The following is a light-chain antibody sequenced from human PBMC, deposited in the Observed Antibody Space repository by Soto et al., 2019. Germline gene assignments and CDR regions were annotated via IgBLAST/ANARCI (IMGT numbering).Light chain of an antibody. CDR1: QSVSSN. CDR3: QQYDNWPPIT. V-gene: IGKV3-15*01. J-gene: IGKJ5*01. Sequence: TQSPATLSLSPGERATLSCRASQSVSSNLAWYQQKHGQAPRLLIYGASTRATGIPARFSGSGSGTEFTLTISSLQSEDFAVYYCQQYDNWPPITFGQGTRLEIK. CDR2: GAS.